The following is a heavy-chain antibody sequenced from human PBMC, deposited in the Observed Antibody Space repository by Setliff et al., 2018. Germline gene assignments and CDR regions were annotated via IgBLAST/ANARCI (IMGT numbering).Heavy chain of an antibody. V-gene: IGHV1-2*02. D-gene: IGHD4-17*01. CDR1: GYPFVGYF. Sequence: ASVKVSCKASGYPFVGYFLHWVRQAPGEGLEWMGWINPKTGDTLYAPKFQGRVTMTRDGSISTAYMNLSSLRSDDTAVYYCARVAYGLEYFQFWGQGTLVTVSS. CDR3: ARVAYGLEYFQF. CDR2: INPKTGDT. J-gene: IGHJ1*01.